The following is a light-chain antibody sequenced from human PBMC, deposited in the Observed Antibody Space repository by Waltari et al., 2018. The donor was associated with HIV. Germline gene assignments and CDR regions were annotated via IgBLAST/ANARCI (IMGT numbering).Light chain of an antibody. CDR1: SSNIGAGYD. J-gene: IGLJ1*01. Sequence: QSVLTQPPSVSGASGQRVTISCPGSSSNIGAGYDVPWYQPLPGTAPKLLIYGNSNRPAGVPDRFSGSKSGTSASLAITGLQAEDEADYYCQSYDSSMSLYVFGTGTKVTVL. V-gene: IGLV1-40*01. CDR2: GNS. CDR3: QSYDSSMSLYV.